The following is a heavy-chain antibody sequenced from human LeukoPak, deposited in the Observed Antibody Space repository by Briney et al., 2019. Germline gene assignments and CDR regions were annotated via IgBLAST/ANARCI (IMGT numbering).Heavy chain of an antibody. CDR1: GGSISSYY. Sequence: SETLSLTCTVSGGSISSYYWSWIRQPAGKGLEWIGRIYTSGSTNYNPSLKSRVTMSVDTSKNQFPLKLSSVTAADTAVYYCARSRGSSGYPSNYYYYYMDVWGKGTTVTVSS. CDR3: ARSRGSSGYPSNYYYYYMDV. CDR2: IYTSGST. D-gene: IGHD3-22*01. J-gene: IGHJ6*03. V-gene: IGHV4-4*07.